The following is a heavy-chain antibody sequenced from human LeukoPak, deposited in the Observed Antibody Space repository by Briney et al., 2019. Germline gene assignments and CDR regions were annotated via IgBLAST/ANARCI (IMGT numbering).Heavy chain of an antibody. CDR2: INHSGST. J-gene: IGHJ6*02. Sequence: SETLSLTCTVSGGSISSYYWSWIRQPPGKGLEWIGEINHSGSTNYNPSLKSRVTISVDTSKNQFSLKLSSVTAADTAVYYCARDSIRLRPNEDYYYGMDVWGQGTTVTVSS. D-gene: IGHD4-17*01. CDR1: GGSISSYY. V-gene: IGHV4-34*01. CDR3: ARDSIRLRPNEDYYYGMDV.